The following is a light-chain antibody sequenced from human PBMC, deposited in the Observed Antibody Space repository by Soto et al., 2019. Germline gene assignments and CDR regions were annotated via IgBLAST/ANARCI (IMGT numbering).Light chain of an antibody. CDR3: QQRSNWPPFT. CDR1: QSVSNY. CDR2: DTS. V-gene: IGKV3-11*01. Sequence: EVVLTQSPATLSLSPGERATLSCRASQSVSNYLAWYQQKPGQAPRLLIYDTSNRASGIPARFSGSGSGTDFTLTISSLEPEDFAVYYCQQRSNWPPFTFGPGTKVVI. J-gene: IGKJ3*01.